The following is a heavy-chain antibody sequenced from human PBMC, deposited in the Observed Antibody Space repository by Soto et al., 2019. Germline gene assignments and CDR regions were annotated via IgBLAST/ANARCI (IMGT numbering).Heavy chain of an antibody. CDR1: GGSISSYY. Sequence: KTSETLSLTCTVSGGSISSYYWSWIRQPPGKGLEWIGYIYYSGSTNYNPSLKSRVTISVDTSKNQFSLKLSSVTAADTAVYYCASGGPAGYSSPPYYYYGMDVWGQGTTVTVSS. V-gene: IGHV4-59*01. CDR2: IYYSGST. D-gene: IGHD6-13*01. CDR3: ASGGPAGYSSPPYYYYGMDV. J-gene: IGHJ6*02.